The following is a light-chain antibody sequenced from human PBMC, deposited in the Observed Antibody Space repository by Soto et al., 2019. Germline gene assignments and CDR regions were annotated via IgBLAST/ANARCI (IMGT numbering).Light chain of an antibody. CDR3: QHYSVYPWT. CDR2: EAS. CDR1: QTISRW. V-gene: IGKV1-5*01. Sequence: DIQVTQSPSTLSASVGDRVTITCRASQTISRWLAGYQQKPGKAPQLLIYEASTLQSGVPSRFSGSGSGTEFTLTISSLQPDDFATYYCQHYSVYPWTFGQGTKVDIK. J-gene: IGKJ1*01.